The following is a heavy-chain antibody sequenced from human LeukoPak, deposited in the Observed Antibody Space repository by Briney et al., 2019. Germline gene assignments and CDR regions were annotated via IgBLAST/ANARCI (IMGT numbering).Heavy chain of an antibody. CDR3: ARFLGRITISGVVPYGMDV. D-gene: IGHD3-3*01. J-gene: IGHJ6*02. CDR1: GFTVSSNY. V-gene: IGHV3-53*04. Sequence: GGSLRLSCAASGFTVSSNYMTWVRQAPGKGLEWVSLIYSAGGTYYTDSVKGRFTISRHSSKNTLYLQMNSLRGEDTAVYYCARFLGRITISGVVPYGMDVWVQGTTVTVCS. CDR2: IYSAGGT.